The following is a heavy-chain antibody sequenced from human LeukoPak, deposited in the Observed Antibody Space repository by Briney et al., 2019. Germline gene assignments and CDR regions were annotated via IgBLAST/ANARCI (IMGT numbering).Heavy chain of an antibody. Sequence: ASVKVSCKASGNTYNNYGFNWVRQAPGQGLQWIGWIRTSNDDTKYAQKFQDRVTMTTDTSTATVYMELRNLRSDDTAVYYCARCRGYGNFASGAFDLWGQGTMVTVSS. V-gene: IGHV1-18*01. D-gene: IGHD4-11*01. CDR2: IRTSNDDT. CDR1: GNTYNNYG. CDR3: ARCRGYGNFASGAFDL. J-gene: IGHJ3*01.